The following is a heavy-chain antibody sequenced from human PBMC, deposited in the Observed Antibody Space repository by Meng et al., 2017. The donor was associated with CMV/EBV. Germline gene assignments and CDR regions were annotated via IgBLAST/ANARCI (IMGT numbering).Heavy chain of an antibody. CDR1: GFTFDDYA. CDR2: ISWNSGSI. J-gene: IGHJ4*02. V-gene: IGHV3-9*01. CDR3: ARGYCSSTSCSAPDY. D-gene: IGHD2-2*01. Sequence: SLKISCAASGFTFDDYAMHWVRQAPGKGLEWVSGISWNSGSIGYADSVKGRFTISRDNAKNSLYLQMNSLRAEDTAVYYCARGYCSSTSCSAPDYWGQGTLVTVSS.